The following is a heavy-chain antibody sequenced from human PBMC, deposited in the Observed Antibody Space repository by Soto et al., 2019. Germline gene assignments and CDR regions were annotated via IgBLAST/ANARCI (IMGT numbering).Heavy chain of an antibody. J-gene: IGHJ4*02. V-gene: IGHV3-21*01. CDR1: GFTFSSYS. CDR2: ISSISSYI. D-gene: IGHD2-15*01. CDR3: ARDSDIVVVVAATPFDC. Sequence: EVQLVESGGGLVKPGGSLRLSCAASGFTFSSYSMNWVRQAPGKGLEWVASISSISSYIYYADSVKGRFTISRDNAKNSLYLQINSLRAEDTAVYYCARDSDIVVVVAATPFDCWGQGTLVTVSS.